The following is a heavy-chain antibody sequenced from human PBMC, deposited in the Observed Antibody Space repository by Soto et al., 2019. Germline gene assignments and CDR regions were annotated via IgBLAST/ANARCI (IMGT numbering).Heavy chain of an antibody. CDR1: GGTFTYYG. Sequence: QVQLVQSGAEVKRPGSSVKLSCKASGGTFTYYGISWVRQAPGQGLEWMGGIIPIIGPATYAQKFQGRVTITADQYTSTAYMELSSLGSEDTAFYYCARDLGTTIEGPPRRETYGWLDPWGKGTLVTVSS. V-gene: IGHV1-69*01. CDR2: IIPIIGPA. CDR3: ARDLGTTIEGPPRRETYGWLDP. J-gene: IGHJ5*02. D-gene: IGHD3-22*01.